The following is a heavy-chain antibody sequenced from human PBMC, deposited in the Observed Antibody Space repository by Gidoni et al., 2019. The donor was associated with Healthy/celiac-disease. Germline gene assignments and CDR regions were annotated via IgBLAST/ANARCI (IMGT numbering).Heavy chain of an antibody. J-gene: IGHJ3*02. CDR3: ARQSGSDFGFDI. CDR2: IAPGDSYT. CDR1: GYSFTSYW. Sequence: EVQLVQSGAEVKTPGESLRISCKGSGYSFTSYWISWVRQMPGNGLEWMGRIAPGDSYTNYSPSFQGHVTISADKSISTAYLQWSSLKASDTAMYYCARQSGSDFGFDIWGQGTMVTVSS. V-gene: IGHV5-10-1*01. D-gene: IGHD1-26*01.